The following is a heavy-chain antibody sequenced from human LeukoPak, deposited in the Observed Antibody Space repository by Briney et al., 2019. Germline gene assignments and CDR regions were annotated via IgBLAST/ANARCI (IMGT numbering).Heavy chain of an antibody. D-gene: IGHD6-6*01. Sequence: PGGSLRLSCAASGFTFSSYSMNWVRQAPGKGLEWVSSISSSSSYIYYADSVKGRFTISRDNAKNSLYLQMNSLRAEDTAVYYCARGGRVAARPSLYYFDYWGQGTLVTVSS. J-gene: IGHJ4*02. CDR1: GFTFSSYS. V-gene: IGHV3-21*01. CDR2: ISSSSSYI. CDR3: ARGGRVAARPSLYYFDY.